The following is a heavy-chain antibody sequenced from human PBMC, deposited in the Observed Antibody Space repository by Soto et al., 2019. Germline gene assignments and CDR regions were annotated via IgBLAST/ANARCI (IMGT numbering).Heavy chain of an antibody. D-gene: IGHD5-18*01. CDR1: GGSFSGYY. Sequence: QVQLQQWGAGLLKPSETLSLTCAVYGGSFSGYYWSWIRQPPGKGLEWIGEINHSGSTNYNPSLKSRVNISVHTSKNQFSLKLSSVTAADTAVYYCARADTAMVTAYYFDYWGQGTLVTVSS. CDR3: ARADTAMVTAYYFDY. V-gene: IGHV4-34*01. J-gene: IGHJ4*02. CDR2: INHSGST.